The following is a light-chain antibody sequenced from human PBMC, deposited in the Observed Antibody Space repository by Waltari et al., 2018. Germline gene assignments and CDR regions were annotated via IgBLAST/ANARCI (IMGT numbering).Light chain of an antibody. Sequence: DIVMTQSPATLSLSPGESATLSCRASQSVRSTLAWFQQKPGQPPRLLIYGTSTRATGIPARFSGSGSGTEFSLTISSLQPEDFATYYCQQYDHWPWTFGQGTRVEAK. J-gene: IGKJ1*01. CDR1: QSVRST. CDR3: QQYDHWPWT. CDR2: GTS. V-gene: IGKV3D-15*01.